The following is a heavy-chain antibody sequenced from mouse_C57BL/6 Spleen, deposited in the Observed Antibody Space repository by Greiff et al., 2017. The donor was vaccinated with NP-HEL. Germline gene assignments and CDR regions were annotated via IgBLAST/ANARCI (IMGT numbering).Heavy chain of an antibody. CDR2: ISSGGSYT. J-gene: IGHJ4*01. D-gene: IGHD1-1*01. CDR1: GFTFSSYG. CDR3: ARRTITTVVATDYYAMDY. Sequence: EVHLVESGGDLVKPGGSLKLSCAASGFTFSSYGMSWVRQTPDKRLEWVATISSGGSYTYYPDSVKGRFTISRDNAKNTLYLQMSSLKSEDTAMYYCARRTITTVVATDYYAMDYWGQGTSVTVSS. V-gene: IGHV5-6*01.